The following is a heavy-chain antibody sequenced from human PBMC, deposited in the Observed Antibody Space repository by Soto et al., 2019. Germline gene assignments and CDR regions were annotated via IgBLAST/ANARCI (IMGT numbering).Heavy chain of an antibody. D-gene: IGHD3-22*01. CDR3: AKYDYYYDSSGCLRY. V-gene: IGHV3-23*01. CDR2: ISGSGGST. J-gene: IGHJ4*02. Sequence: EVQLLESGGGLVQPGGSLRLSCAASGFTFSSYAMSWFRQAPGKGLEWVSAISGSGGSTYYADSVKGRFTISRDNSKNTLYRQMNSLRAEDTAVYYCAKYDYYYDSSGCLRYWGQGTLVTVSS. CDR1: GFTFSSYA.